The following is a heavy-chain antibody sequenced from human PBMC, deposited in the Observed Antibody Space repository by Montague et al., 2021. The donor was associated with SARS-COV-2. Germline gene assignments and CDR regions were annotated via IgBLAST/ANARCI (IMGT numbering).Heavy chain of an antibody. CDR3: ARAYCGGDCHVGP. CDR1: AGSISNYY. V-gene: IGHV4-59*01. J-gene: IGHJ5*02. Sequence: SETLSLTCTVSAGSISNYYWTWIRQPPGKGLEWVGYIYDSGSANYNPSXKSRSTISVDTSNNQFSLRLSSVTAADTAVYYCARAYCGGDCHVGPWGQGILVTVSS. D-gene: IGHD2-21*02. CDR2: IYDSGSA.